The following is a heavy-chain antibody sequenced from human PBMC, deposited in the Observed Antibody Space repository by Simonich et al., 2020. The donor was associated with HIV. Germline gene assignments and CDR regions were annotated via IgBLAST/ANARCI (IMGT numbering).Heavy chain of an antibody. CDR2: IRPYGCNT. V-gene: IGHV1-18*01. J-gene: IGHJ4*02. Sequence: QVRLVQSGTEVKKPGASVKFSCKASGYTFTNYGITWVRQAPGQGLEWMGWIRPYGCNTNHSQNLQGRVTMTTDTSTSTAYMELRSLRSDDTAVYYCARGNPWFDYWGQGTLVTVSS. CDR1: GYTFTNYG. CDR3: ARGNPWFDY. D-gene: IGHD1-1*01.